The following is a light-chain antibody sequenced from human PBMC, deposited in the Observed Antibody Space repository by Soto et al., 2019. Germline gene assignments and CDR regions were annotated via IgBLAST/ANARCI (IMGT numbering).Light chain of an antibody. J-gene: IGKJ1*01. CDR3: QQYDSFSRT. V-gene: IGKV1-5*01. CDR2: DAF. Sequence: DIQMTQSPSTLSASVGDRVTITCRASQSISSWLAWYQRKPGKAPKLLIYDAFSLESGVPSRFSGSGSGTEFTLTISSLQPDDFATYYCQQYDSFSRTFGQGTKVEI. CDR1: QSISSW.